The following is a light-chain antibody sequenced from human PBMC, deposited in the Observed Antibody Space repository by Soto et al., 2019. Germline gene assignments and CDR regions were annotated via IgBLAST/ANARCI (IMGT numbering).Light chain of an antibody. CDR2: DTS. J-gene: IGKJ5*01. CDR1: QSVRNK. V-gene: IGKV3-15*01. CDR3: QQYNIWRSIT. Sequence: EIVVTQSPATLSVSPGGRVTLSCRASQSVRNKVAWYQQKPGQTPRVIIYDTSTRAADIPARFSGSGYGTYFTLTIRSLQSEDFAVYYCQQYNIWRSITFGPGTRLEIK.